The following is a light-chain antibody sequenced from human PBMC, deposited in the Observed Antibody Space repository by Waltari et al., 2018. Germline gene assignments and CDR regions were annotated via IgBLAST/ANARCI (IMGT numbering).Light chain of an antibody. CDR2: DVS. Sequence: QSALTQPRSVSGSPGQSVTISCTGTSSDVGGYNYVSWYQQNPGKVPKLMIYDVSKRPSGFPDRFSGSKSGNPASLIISWLQSEDEADYYCCSYAGSFYVFGIGTKVTVL. CDR3: CSYAGSFYV. V-gene: IGLV2-11*01. J-gene: IGLJ1*01. CDR1: SSDVGGYNY.